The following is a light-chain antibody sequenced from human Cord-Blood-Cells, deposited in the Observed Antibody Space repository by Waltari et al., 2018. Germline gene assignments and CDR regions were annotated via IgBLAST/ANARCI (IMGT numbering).Light chain of an antibody. V-gene: IGKV4-1*01. CDR2: WAS. CDR1: QSCLYSSNNKNY. Sequence: DIVMTQSPDSLAVSPGERATINCKSSQSCLYSSNNKNYLAWYHQKPGQPPKLLIYWASTRESGVPDRLSGSVSGTDFTFTISSLQAEDGAVYYCQQYYSTLTFGGGTKVEIK. J-gene: IGKJ4*01. CDR3: QQYYSTLT.